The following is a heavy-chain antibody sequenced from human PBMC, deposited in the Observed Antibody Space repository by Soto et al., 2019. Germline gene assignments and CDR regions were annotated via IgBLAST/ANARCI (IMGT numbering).Heavy chain of an antibody. D-gene: IGHD1-1*01. V-gene: IGHV1-69*12. CDR3: ARDSLQYNWNDGWETQYYFDY. J-gene: IGHJ4*02. CDR2: IIPIFGTA. CDR1: GGTFSSYA. Sequence: QVQLVQSGAEVKKPGSSVKVSCKASGGTFSSYAISWVRQAPGQGLEWMGGIIPIFGTANYAQKFQGRVTITAYESTXXAXMXXSSLRSEDTAVYYCARDSLQYNWNDGWETQYYFDYWGQGTLVTVSS.